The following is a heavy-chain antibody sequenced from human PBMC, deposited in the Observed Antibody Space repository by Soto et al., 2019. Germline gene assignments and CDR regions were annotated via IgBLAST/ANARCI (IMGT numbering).Heavy chain of an antibody. V-gene: IGHV3-30*03. CDR2: ISYDGSNK. CDR1: GFTFSSYG. Sequence: PGGSLRLSCAASGFTFSSYGMHWVRQAPGKGLEWVAVISYDGSNKYYADSVKGRFTISRDNSKNTLYLQMNSLRAEDTAVYYCARYYYGSGSYYNNWFDPWGQGTLVTVSS. D-gene: IGHD3-10*01. J-gene: IGHJ5*02. CDR3: ARYYYGSGSYYNNWFDP.